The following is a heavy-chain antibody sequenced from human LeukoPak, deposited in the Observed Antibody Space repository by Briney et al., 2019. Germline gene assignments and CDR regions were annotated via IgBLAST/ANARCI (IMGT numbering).Heavy chain of an antibody. V-gene: IGHV1-18*04. CDR3: ARIGFTMVRGGRYFDL. CDR2: ISAYNGNT. Sequence: ASVKVSCKASGYTFTGHYMHWVRQAPRQGLEWMGWISAYNGNTNYAQKLQGRVTMTTDTSTSTAYMELRSLRSDDTAVYYCARIGFTMVRGGRYFDLWGRGTLVTVSS. CDR1: GYTFTGHY. D-gene: IGHD3-10*01. J-gene: IGHJ2*01.